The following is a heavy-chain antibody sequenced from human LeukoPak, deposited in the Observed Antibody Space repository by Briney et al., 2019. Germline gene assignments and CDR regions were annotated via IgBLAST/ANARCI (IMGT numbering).Heavy chain of an antibody. CDR3: ASGPPSDY. CDR1: GFSFSDYY. Sequence: GRSLRLSCAASGFSFSDYYMSWIRQAPGKGLEWISYIGSGGTPIYYTDSVKGRFTISRDNAKKSLYLQLNSLRAEDTAVYFCASGPPSDYWGQGTLVTVSS. J-gene: IGHJ4*02. CDR2: IGSGGTPI. V-gene: IGHV3-11*01.